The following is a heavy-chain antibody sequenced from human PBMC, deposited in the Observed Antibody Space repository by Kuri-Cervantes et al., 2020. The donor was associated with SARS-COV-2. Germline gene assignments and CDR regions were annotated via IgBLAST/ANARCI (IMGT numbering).Heavy chain of an antibody. CDR3: ARWGWGSYYFDY. CDR2: ISYDGSNK. Sequence: GESLKISCAASGFTFDDYAMHWVRQAPGKGLEWVAVISYDGSNKYYVDSVKGRFTISRDNSKNTLYLQMNSLRAEDTAVYYCARWGWGSYYFDYWGQGTLVTVSS. D-gene: IGHD3-16*01. V-gene: IGHV3-30-3*01. J-gene: IGHJ4*02. CDR1: GFTFDDYA.